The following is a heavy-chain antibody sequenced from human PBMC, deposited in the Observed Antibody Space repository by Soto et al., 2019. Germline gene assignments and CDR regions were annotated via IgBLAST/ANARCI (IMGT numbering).Heavy chain of an antibody. D-gene: IGHD3-3*01. CDR3: AKVTIFGVAPTYFDY. V-gene: IGHV3-23*01. Sequence: QTGGSLRLSCAASGFTFSSYAMSWVRQAPGKGLEWVSAISGTGGSTYYADSVKGRFTISRDNSKNTLYLQMSSLRAEDTAVYYCAKVTIFGVAPTYFDYWGQGTLVTVS. J-gene: IGHJ4*02. CDR2: ISGTGGST. CDR1: GFTFSSYA.